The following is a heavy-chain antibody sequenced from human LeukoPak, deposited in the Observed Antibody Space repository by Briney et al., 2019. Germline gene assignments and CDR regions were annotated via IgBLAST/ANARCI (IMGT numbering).Heavy chain of an antibody. CDR3: AKAGSSGWSYFEY. CDR2: ISDSGDST. D-gene: IGHD6-19*01. CDR1: GFSFTTYA. Sequence: PGGSLRLSCTAPGFSFTTYAVSWVRQAPGKGLEWVSAISDSGDSTSYADSVKGRFTISRDNSNNTLYLQMNSLRAEDTAIYYCAKAGSSGWSYFEYWGQGTLVTVSS. V-gene: IGHV3-23*01. J-gene: IGHJ4*02.